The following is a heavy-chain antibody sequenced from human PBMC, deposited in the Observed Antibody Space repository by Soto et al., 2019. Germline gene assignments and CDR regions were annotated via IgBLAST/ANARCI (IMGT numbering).Heavy chain of an antibody. Sequence: GASVKVSCKASGYTFTSYGISWVRQAPGQGLEWMGWISAYNGNTNYAQKLQGRVTMTTDTSTSTAYMELRSLRSDDTAVYYCAKDLVGSLRAGAVAGRIPFDYWGQGTLVTVSS. D-gene: IGHD6-19*01. CDR2: ISAYNGNT. CDR3: AKDLVGSLRAGAVAGRIPFDY. V-gene: IGHV1-18*01. CDR1: GYTFTSYG. J-gene: IGHJ4*02.